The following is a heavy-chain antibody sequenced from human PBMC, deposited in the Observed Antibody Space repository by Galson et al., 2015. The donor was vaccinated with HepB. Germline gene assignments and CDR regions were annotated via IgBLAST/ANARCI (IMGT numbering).Heavy chain of an antibody. CDR3: AKRRTIAVVSCFDY. Sequence: SLRLSCAASGFTFSSYAMSWVRQAPGKGLEWVSAISGSGGSTYYADSVRGRFTISRDNSKNTLYLQMNSLRAEDTAVYYCAKRRTIAVVSCFDYWGQGTLVTVSS. V-gene: IGHV3-23*01. CDR2: ISGSGGST. CDR1: GFTFSSYA. D-gene: IGHD4/OR15-4a*01. J-gene: IGHJ4*02.